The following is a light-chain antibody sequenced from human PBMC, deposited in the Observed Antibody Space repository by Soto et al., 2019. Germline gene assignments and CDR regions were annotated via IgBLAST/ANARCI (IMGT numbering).Light chain of an antibody. J-gene: IGLJ1*01. CDR1: IRDVGGYNY. CDR2: DVS. V-gene: IGLV2-11*01. Sequence: SVLTQPRSVSGSPGQSVTISCTGTIRDVGGYNYVSWYQQHPGKAPKLMIYDVSKRPSGVPDRFSGSKSGNTASLTISGLQAEDEADYYCFSYAGSYTFYVSGTRTKVTVL. CDR3: FSYAGSYTFYV.